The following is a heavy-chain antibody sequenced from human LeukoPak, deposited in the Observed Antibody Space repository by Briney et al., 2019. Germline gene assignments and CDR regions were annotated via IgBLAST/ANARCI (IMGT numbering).Heavy chain of an antibody. CDR1: GYTLTELS. J-gene: IGHJ5*02. V-gene: IGHV1-24*01. D-gene: IGHD2-15*01. CDR3: ATLGYGFDP. Sequence: ASVKVSCKVSGYTLTELSMQWVRQAPGKGLEWMGGFDPEDGETIYAQKFQGRVTMTADTSTDTAYMELSSLRSEDTAVYYCATLGYGFDPWGQGTLVTVSS. CDR2: FDPEDGET.